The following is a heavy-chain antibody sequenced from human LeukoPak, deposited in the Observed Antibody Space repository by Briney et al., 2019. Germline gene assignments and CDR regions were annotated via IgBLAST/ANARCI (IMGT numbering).Heavy chain of an antibody. CDR3: AHYDILAMVQGYAFDI. D-gene: IGHD3-9*01. Sequence: GSLRLSCAASGFTFSSYGMHWVRQAPGKGLEWVAVISYDGSNKYYADSVRGRFTISRDNSKNTLYLQMNSLRAEDTAVYYCAHYDILAMVQGYAFDIWGQGTMVTVSS. V-gene: IGHV3-30*03. CDR1: GFTFSSYG. CDR2: ISYDGSNK. J-gene: IGHJ3*02.